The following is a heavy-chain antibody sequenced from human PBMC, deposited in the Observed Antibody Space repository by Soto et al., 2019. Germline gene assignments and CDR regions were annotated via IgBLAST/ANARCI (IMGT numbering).Heavy chain of an antibody. D-gene: IGHD6-25*01. CDR3: ARCQGIAARYYYYGMHV. CDR1: GGSFSGYY. V-gene: IGHV4-34*01. CDR2: INHSGST. Sequence: QVQLQQWGAGLLKPSETLSLTCAVYGGSFSGYYWSWIRQPPGKGLEWIGEINHSGSTNYNPSLKSRVTISVDTSKNQFSLKLSSVTAADTAVYYCARCQGIAARYYYYGMHVWGQGTTVTVSS. J-gene: IGHJ6*02.